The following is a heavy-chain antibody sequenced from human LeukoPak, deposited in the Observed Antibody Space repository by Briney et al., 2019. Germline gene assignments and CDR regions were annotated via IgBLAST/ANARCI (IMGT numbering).Heavy chain of an antibody. J-gene: IGHJ4*02. D-gene: IGHD1-26*01. CDR1: GGSISSYY. CDR2: IYYSGST. CDR3: ARATLVGAADFDY. V-gene: IGHV4-59*08. Sequence: SETLSLTCTVSGGSISSYYWSWIRQPPGKGLEWIGYIYYSGSTNYNPSLKSRVTISVDTSKNQFSLKLSSVTAADTAVYYCARATLVGAADFDYWGQGTLVTVSS.